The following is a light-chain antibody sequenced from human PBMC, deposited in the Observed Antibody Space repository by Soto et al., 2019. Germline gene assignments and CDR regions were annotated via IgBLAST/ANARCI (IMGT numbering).Light chain of an antibody. CDR1: NIGSKN. CDR2: RDS. Sequence: SSELTQPLSVSVALGQTARITCGGNNIGSKNVHWYQQKPGQAPVLVIYRDSNRPSGIPERFSGSNSGNTATLTISRAQAGDEADYYCQVWDSSILYVFGTGTKLTVL. V-gene: IGLV3-9*01. CDR3: QVWDSSILYV. J-gene: IGLJ1*01.